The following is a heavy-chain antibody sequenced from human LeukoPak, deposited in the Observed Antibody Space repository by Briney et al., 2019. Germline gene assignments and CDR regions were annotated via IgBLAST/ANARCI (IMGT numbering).Heavy chain of an antibody. CDR2: ISPSGGRT. D-gene: IGHD1-26*01. Sequence: ASVKVSCKASGYTFTDYYVHWVRQAPGQGLEWMGIISPSGGRTSSAHKFQGRVTMTRDTSTSTVYMELSSLRSEDTAVYCCARGMVGAAPFDYWGQGTLVTVSS. V-gene: IGHV1-46*01. CDR1: GYTFTDYY. J-gene: IGHJ4*02. CDR3: ARGMVGAAPFDY.